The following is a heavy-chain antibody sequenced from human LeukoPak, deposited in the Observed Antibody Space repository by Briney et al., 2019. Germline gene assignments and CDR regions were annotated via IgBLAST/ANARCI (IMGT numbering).Heavy chain of an antibody. CDR3: ARRAGAYSHPYDY. CDR1: GGSISSSSYY. D-gene: IGHD4/OR15-4a*01. CDR2: IYYSGST. Sequence: SETLSLTCTVSGGSISSSSYYWGWIRQPPGKGLEWIGSIYYSGSTYYNPSPKSRVTISVDTSKNQFSLKLSSVTAADTAVYYCARRAGAYSHPYDYWGQGTLVTVSS. V-gene: IGHV4-39*07. J-gene: IGHJ4*02.